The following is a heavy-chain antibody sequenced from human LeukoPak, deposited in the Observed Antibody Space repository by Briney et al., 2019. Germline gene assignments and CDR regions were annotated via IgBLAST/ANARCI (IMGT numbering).Heavy chain of an antibody. V-gene: IGHV3-48*01. CDR1: GFIFSSFS. CDR3: ARDLHFRVYDSSIYYPY. D-gene: IGHD3-22*01. J-gene: IGHJ4*02. CDR2: ISSSSRTI. Sequence: GGTLRLSCAASGFIFSSFSMNWVRQAPGKGLEWISYISSSSRTIYYADSVKGRFTISRDNAKNSLYLQMNSLRAEDTAVYYCARDLHFRVYDSSIYYPYWGQGTLVTVSS.